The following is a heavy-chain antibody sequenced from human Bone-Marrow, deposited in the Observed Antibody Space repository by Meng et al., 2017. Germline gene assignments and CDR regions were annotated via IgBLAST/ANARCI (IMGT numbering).Heavy chain of an antibody. J-gene: IGHJ1*01. V-gene: IGHV3-48*03. CDR2: ISSSGSTI. Sequence: GGSLRLSCAASGFTFSSYEMNWVRQAPGKGLEWVSYISSSGSTIYYADSVKGRFTISRDNAKNSLYLQMNSPRAEGTAVYYCARETYYYDSSGRGYFQHWGQGTLVTVSS. CDR1: GFTFSSYE. CDR3: ARETYYYDSSGRGYFQH. D-gene: IGHD3-22*01.